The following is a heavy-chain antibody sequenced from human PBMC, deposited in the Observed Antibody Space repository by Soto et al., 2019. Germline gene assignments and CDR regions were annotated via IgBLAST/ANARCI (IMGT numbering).Heavy chain of an antibody. J-gene: IGHJ4*02. CDR3: ARHSITTSTRHFDY. D-gene: IGHD3-22*01. Sequence: SETLSLTCTVSGGSISSSNYYWGWIRQPPGKGLEWIGSFYYGGSSYYNPSLKSRVTTSVDTSKNKFSLKLSSVTAADPAVYFCARHSITTSTRHFDYWGQGTLVTVSS. V-gene: IGHV4-39*01. CDR1: GGSISSSNYY. CDR2: FYYGGSS.